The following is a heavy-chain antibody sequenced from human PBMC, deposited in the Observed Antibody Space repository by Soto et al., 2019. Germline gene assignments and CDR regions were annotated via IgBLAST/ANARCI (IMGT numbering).Heavy chain of an antibody. CDR3: ARHSGSGTILSHFDY. J-gene: IGHJ4*02. D-gene: IGHD3-10*01. V-gene: IGHV4-39*01. CDR2: IYYSGST. CDR1: GGSLSSSSYY. Sequence: QLQLQESGPGLVKPSETLSLTCTVSGGSLSSSSYYWGWLRQPPGKGLEWIASIYYSGSTYYNPSLRSRVTISVDTSKNQFSLKLSSVTAADTAVYYCARHSGSGTILSHFDYWGQGTLVTVSS.